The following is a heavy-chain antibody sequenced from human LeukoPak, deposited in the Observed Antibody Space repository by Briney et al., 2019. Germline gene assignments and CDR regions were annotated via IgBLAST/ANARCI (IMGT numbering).Heavy chain of an antibody. J-gene: IGHJ4*02. Sequence: SETLSLTCAVYGGSFSGYYWSWIRQPPGKGLEWIGEINHSGSTNYNPSLKSRVTISVDTSKNQFSLKLNSVTAADTAVYYCARDPSASAGYFDFWGQGTLVTVSS. D-gene: IGHD1-14*01. CDR1: GGSFSGYY. CDR2: INHSGST. V-gene: IGHV4-34*01. CDR3: ARDPSASAGYFDF.